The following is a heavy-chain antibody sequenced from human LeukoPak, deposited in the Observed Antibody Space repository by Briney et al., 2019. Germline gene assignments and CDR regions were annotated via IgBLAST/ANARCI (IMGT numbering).Heavy chain of an antibody. CDR1: GGSFSGYY. J-gene: IGHJ3*02. CDR2: INHRGST. Sequence: SETLSLTCAVNGGSFSGYYWSWIRQPPGKGLEWIGEINHRGSTKYNPALKSRITISVDRTKIQFSLNLNSVTAADTAVYYCARLAAIGVIEFDIWGQGTRVTVSP. D-gene: IGHD2-15*01. V-gene: IGHV4-34*01. CDR3: ARLAAIGVIEFDI.